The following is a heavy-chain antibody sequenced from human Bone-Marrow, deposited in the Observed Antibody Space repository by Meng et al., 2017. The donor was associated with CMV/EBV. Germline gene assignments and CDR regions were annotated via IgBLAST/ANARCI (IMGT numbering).Heavy chain of an antibody. D-gene: IGHD1-1*01. CDR3: ARGPTPPVGRFQPLGTNYYYYGMDV. V-gene: IGHV4-34*01. CDR1: GGSFSGYY. CDR2: INHSGST. Sequence: SETLSLTCAVYGGSFSGYYWSWIRQPPGKGLEWIGEINHSGSTNYNPSLKSRVTISVDTSKNQFSLKLSPVTAADTAVYYCARGPTPPVGRFQPLGTNYYYYGMDVWGQGTTVTVSS. J-gene: IGHJ6*02.